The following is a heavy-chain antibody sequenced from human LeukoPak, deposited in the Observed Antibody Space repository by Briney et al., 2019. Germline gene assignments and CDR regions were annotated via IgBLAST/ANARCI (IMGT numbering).Heavy chain of an antibody. D-gene: IGHD3-10*01. J-gene: IGHJ5*02. CDR2: IYYSGST. CDR3: ARYGSGGNWFDP. CDR1: GGSISGYY. V-gene: IGHV4-59*08. Sequence: SETLSLICTVSGGSISGYYWSWIRQPPGKGLEWIGYIYYSGSTNYNPSLKSRVTISVDTSKNQFSLKLSSVTAADTAVYYCARYGSGGNWFDPWGQGTLVTVSS.